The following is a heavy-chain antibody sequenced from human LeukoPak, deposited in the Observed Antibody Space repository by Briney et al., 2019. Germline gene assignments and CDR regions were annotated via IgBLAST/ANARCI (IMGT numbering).Heavy chain of an antibody. D-gene: IGHD3-22*01. Sequence: GSLRLSCAASGFTFDDYGMSWVRQAPGKGLEWVAVISYDGSNKYYADSVKGRFTISRDNSKNTLYLQMNSLRAEDTAVYYCASGSYDSSGYVDYWGQGTLVTVSS. CDR3: ASGSYDSSGYVDY. CDR2: ISYDGSNK. V-gene: IGHV3-30*03. J-gene: IGHJ4*02. CDR1: GFTFDDYG.